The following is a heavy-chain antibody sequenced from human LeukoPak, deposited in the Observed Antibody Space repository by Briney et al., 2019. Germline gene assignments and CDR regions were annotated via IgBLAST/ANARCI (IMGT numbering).Heavy chain of an antibody. CDR1: RFTFSGPT. Sequence: SVKVSCKASRFTFSGPTVQWVRQARGQRLEWIGWIVVGSGYTNYAQKFQERVTITGDMSTSTVCMELSSLRSDDTAVYFCAVVRGLTDPLDFWGQGTLVTVSS. D-gene: IGHD3-10*01. V-gene: IGHV1-58*01. CDR2: IVVGSGYT. J-gene: IGHJ4*02. CDR3: AVVRGLTDPLDF.